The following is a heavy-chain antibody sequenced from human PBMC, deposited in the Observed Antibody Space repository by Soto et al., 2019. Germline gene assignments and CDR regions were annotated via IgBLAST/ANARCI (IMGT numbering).Heavy chain of an antibody. CDR2: ISYDGSNK. CDR1: GFTFSSYG. Sequence: GGSLRLSCAASGFTFSSYGMHWVRQAPGKGLEWVAVISYDGSNKYYADSVKGRFTISRDNSKNTLYLQMNSLRAEDTAVYYCAKDRAYGGNTSPFDYWGQGTLVTVSP. J-gene: IGHJ4*02. V-gene: IGHV3-30*18. CDR3: AKDRAYGGNTSPFDY. D-gene: IGHD4-17*01.